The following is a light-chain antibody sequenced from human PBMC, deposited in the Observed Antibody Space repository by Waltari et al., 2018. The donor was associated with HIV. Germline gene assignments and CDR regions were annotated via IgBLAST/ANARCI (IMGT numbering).Light chain of an antibody. CDR3: SSYTSSSTEV. CDR2: EVS. CDR1: SRDVGGYNY. V-gene: IGLV2-14*01. J-gene: IGLJ1*01. Sequence: QSALTQPASVSVSPGQSITLSCTGTSRDVGGYNYVSWYQQHPGKAPKLMIYEVSNRPSGVSNRFSGSKSGNTASLTISGLQAEDEADYYCSSYTSSSTEVFGTGTKVTVL.